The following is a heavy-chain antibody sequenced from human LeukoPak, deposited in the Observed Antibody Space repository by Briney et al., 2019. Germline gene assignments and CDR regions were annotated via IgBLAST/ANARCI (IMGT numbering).Heavy chain of an antibody. CDR1: GGSISSRDYY. Sequence: SETLSLTCTVSGGSISSRDYYWSWIRQPPGKGLEWIGYIYYGGSTSYNPSLKSRVAISVDTSQNQFSLRLTSVTAADTAVYYCARGFDAHNAFDIWGQGTMATVSS. CDR2: IYYGGST. D-gene: IGHD3-9*01. CDR3: ARGFDAHNAFDI. V-gene: IGHV4-30-4*08. J-gene: IGHJ3*02.